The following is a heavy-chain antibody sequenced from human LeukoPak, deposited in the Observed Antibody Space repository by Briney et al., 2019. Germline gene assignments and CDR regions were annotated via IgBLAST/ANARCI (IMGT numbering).Heavy chain of an antibody. CDR3: ATHPPYCGGDCYPSSKNVVHDY. Sequence: GGSLRLPCAASGFTFSSYAMSWVRQAPGKGLEWVSAISGSGGSTYYADSVKGRFTISRDNSKNTLYLQMNSLRAEDTAVYYCATHPPYCGGDCYPSSKNVVHDYWGQGTLVTVSS. J-gene: IGHJ4*02. D-gene: IGHD2-21*02. V-gene: IGHV3-23*01. CDR1: GFTFSSYA. CDR2: ISGSGGST.